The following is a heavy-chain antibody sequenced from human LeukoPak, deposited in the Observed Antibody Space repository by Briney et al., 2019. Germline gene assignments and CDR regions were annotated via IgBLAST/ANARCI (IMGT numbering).Heavy chain of an antibody. CDR2: IRQDGNKQ. J-gene: IGHJ3*01. V-gene: IGHV3-7*01. CDR3: ARRLYCSGTSCYTGPDAFDV. CDR1: GFSIGNYW. D-gene: IGHD2-2*02. Sequence: GGSLRLSCAASGFSIGNYWMTWFRQAPGKGLEWVANIRQDGNKQYYVDSVKGRFTISRDNAENSLYLQMNSLRAEDTAVYYCARRLYCSGTSCYTGPDAFDVWGQGTVVTVSS.